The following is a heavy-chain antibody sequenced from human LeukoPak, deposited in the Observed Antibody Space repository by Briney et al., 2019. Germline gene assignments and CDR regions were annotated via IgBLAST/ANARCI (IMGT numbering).Heavy chain of an antibody. V-gene: IGHV1-18*04. J-gene: IGHJ5*02. Sequence: ASVKVSCKASGYTFTSYGISWVRQAPGQGLEWMGWISAYNGNTNYAQKLQGRVTMTTDTSTSTAYMELRSLRSDDTAVYYCARRVVVVVDVLGPVNWFDPWGQGTLVTVSS. CDR2: ISAYNGNT. D-gene: IGHD2-15*01. CDR1: GYTFTSYG. CDR3: ARRVVVVVDVLGPVNWFDP.